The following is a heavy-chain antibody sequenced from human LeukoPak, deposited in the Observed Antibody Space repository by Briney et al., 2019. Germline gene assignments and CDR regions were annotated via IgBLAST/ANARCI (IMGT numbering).Heavy chain of an antibody. J-gene: IGHJ4*02. CDR3: VRDPPIWDDY. D-gene: IGHD3-16*01. Sequence: PGGSLRLSCAASGFTVSSNEMSWVRQAPGKGLEWVSSIGSSSNYIYYAGSVKGRFTISRDNAKNSVYLQMNSLRVEDTAVYYCVRDPPIWDDYWGQGTLVTVSS. V-gene: IGHV3-21*01. CDR2: IGSSSNYI. CDR1: GFTVSSNE.